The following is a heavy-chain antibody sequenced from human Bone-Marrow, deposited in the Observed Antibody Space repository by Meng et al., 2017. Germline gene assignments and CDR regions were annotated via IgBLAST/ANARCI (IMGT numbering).Heavy chain of an antibody. CDR2: ISPDENTI. CDR3: VRDFGGDRDY. D-gene: IGHD3-10*01. J-gene: IGHJ4*02. Sequence: EVQLVASGVCLVQPGGSLRLSCAASGFIVRDYWMHWVRQVPGKGLVWVSRISPDENTISHAGSVMGRFTISRDIAKNTLYLQMNSLRADDTALHYCVRDFGGDRDYWAQGILVTVSS. CDR1: GFIVRDYW. V-gene: IGHV3-74*01.